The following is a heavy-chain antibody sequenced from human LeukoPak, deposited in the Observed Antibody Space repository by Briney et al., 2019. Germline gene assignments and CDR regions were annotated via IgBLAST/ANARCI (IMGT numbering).Heavy chain of an antibody. CDR3: ARGEPNYYDSSGYDY. CDR2: IYYSGST. CDR1: GGSISSYY. J-gene: IGHJ4*02. Sequence: PSETLSLTCTVSGGSISSYYWSWIRQPPGKGLEWIGYIYYSGSTNYNPSLKSRVTISVDTSKNQFSLKLSSVTAADTAVYYCARGEPNYYDSSGYDYWGQGTLVTVSS. D-gene: IGHD3-22*01. V-gene: IGHV4-59*01.